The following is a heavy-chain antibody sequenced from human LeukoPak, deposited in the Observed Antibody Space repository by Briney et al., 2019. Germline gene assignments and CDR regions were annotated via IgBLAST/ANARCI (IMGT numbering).Heavy chain of an antibody. Sequence: SETLSLTCTVSGGSISSSSYYWSWIRQHPGKGLEWIGYIYYSGSTYYNPSLKSRVTISVDTSKNQFSLKLSSVTAADTAVYYCASWSRYYDILTGYSHWGQGTLVTVSS. CDR1: GGSISSSSYY. V-gene: IGHV4-31*03. J-gene: IGHJ4*02. CDR2: IYYSGST. CDR3: ASWSRYYDILTGYSH. D-gene: IGHD3-9*01.